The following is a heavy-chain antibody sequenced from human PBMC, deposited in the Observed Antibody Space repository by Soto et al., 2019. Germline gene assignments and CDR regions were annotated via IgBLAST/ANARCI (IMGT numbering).Heavy chain of an antibody. J-gene: IGHJ4*02. Sequence: SETLSLTCFVSGGSISSNNYYWCWIRQPPGKGPEWIGSMSYSRSTYYNPSLKSRVTISVDTSKNQFSLKLSSVTAADTAVYYCARGLTGDPSYYFDYWGQGTLVTVSS. CDR2: MSYSRST. D-gene: IGHD3-9*01. CDR3: ARGLTGDPSYYFDY. V-gene: IGHV4-39*07. CDR1: GGSISSNNYY.